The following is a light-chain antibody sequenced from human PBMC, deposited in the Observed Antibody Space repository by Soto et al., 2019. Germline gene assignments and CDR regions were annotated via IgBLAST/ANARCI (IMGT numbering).Light chain of an antibody. V-gene: IGKV1-33*01. J-gene: IGKJ4*01. CDR2: DAS. CDR3: QQYDDLPLT. CDR1: QDITDY. Sequence: DIQMTQSPSSLSASVGDRVTITCRASQDITDYLNRYQQKPGKAPRLLIYDASNLETGVPSRFSGSGSGTDFTFTISSLQPEDIATYYCQQYDDLPLTFGGGTKVEIK.